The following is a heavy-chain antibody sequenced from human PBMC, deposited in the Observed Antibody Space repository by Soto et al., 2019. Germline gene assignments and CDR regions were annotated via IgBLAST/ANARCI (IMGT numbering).Heavy chain of an antibody. CDR3: ARPLIGNTIDP. CDR2: ITPSRGSA. D-gene: IGHD1-7*01. J-gene: IGHJ6*02. Sequence: XSVETSCKASVYTFFSYFIPWVRQAPGQGLEWIGIITPSRGSATYGPIFQGRVSLTTDIPTSTVYMELSSLRSEDTAIYYCARPLIGNTIDPWGQGTSVTVSS. CDR1: VYTFFSYF. V-gene: IGHV1-46*01.